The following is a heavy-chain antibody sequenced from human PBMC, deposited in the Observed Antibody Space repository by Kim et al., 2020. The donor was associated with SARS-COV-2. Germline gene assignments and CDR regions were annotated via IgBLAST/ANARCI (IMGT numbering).Heavy chain of an antibody. CDR2: FDPEDGET. D-gene: IGHD3-10*01. V-gene: IGHV1-24*01. Sequence: ASVKVYCKVSGYTLTELSMHWVRQAPGKGLEWMGGFDPEDGETIYAKKFQGRVNMTEDTSTDTDYVELSSLRSEDTAVYYCATTNAGNWFDPWWRGILVT. CDR1: GYTLTELS. J-gene: IGHJ5*02. CDR3: ATTNAGNWFDP.